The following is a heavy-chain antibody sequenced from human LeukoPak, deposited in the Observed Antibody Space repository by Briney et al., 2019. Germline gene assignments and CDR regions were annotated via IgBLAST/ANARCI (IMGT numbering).Heavy chain of an antibody. V-gene: IGHV3-64D*09. Sequence: GGSLRLSCSASGFTFSSYAMHWVRQAPGKGLEYVSAISSNGGSTYYADSVKGRFTISRDNSKNTLYLQMSSLRAEDTAVYYCARQPPDYDILTGYDYWGQGTLVTVSS. J-gene: IGHJ4*02. CDR3: ARQPPDYDILTGYDY. CDR1: GFTFSSYA. CDR2: ISSNGGST. D-gene: IGHD3-9*01.